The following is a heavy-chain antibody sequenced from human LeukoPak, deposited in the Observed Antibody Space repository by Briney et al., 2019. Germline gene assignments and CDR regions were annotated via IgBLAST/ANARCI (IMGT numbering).Heavy chain of an antibody. CDR3: ARESNYGYFDY. J-gene: IGHJ4*02. D-gene: IGHD4-17*01. Sequence: PGGSLRLSCAASGFTFSSYSMNWVRQAPGKGLEWVAVISYDGSNKYYADSVKGRFTISRDNSKNTLYLQMNSLRAEDTAVYYCARESNYGYFDYWGQGTLVTVSS. V-gene: IGHV3-30*03. CDR1: GFTFSSYS. CDR2: ISYDGSNK.